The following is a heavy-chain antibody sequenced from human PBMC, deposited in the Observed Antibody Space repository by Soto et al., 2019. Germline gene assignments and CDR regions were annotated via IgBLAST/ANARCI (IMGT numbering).Heavy chain of an antibody. V-gene: IGHV3-23*01. J-gene: IGHJ6*02. CDR1: GFTFSVYA. CDR2: VNANGGST. D-gene: IGHD2-21*02. Sequence: EVQLLESGGGFVQPGGSLRLSCAATGFTFSVYAMTWVRQAPGKGLEWVSAVNANGGSTYSADSVKGRFTISRDNSKDTLFLQMNILRAEDTAVYYCASLGVGDWANYFYYYGMDVWGQGTTVTVSS. CDR3: ASLGVGDWANYFYYYGMDV.